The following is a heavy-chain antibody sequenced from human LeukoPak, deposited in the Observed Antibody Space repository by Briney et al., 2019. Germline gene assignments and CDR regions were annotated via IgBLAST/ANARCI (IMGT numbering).Heavy chain of an antibody. Sequence: GESLKISCKDSGYTFTSDWIGWVRQMPGKGLEWMGIIYPGDSDSRYSPSFHGQVTISADKSISTAYLQWSSLKASDTAMYYCARRIAGGGVDYWGQGTLVTVSS. D-gene: IGHD2-15*01. CDR1: GYTFTSDW. CDR2: IYPGDSDS. V-gene: IGHV5-51*01. CDR3: ARRIAGGGVDY. J-gene: IGHJ4*02.